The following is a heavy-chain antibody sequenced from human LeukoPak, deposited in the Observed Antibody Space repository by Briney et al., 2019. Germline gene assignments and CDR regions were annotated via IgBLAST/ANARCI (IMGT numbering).Heavy chain of an antibody. V-gene: IGHV3-74*01. J-gene: IGHJ1*01. CDR2: MNTDGSTT. CDR3: GSAAAPRGHFQH. CDR1: GFTFSSYW. Sequence: GGSLRLSCAASGFTFSSYWMHWVRQVPGKGLVWVSHMNTDGSTTSYADSVKGRFTISRDNAKNTLYLQMNSLRAEDTAVYYCGSAAAPRGHFQHWGQGTLVTVSS. D-gene: IGHD6-13*01.